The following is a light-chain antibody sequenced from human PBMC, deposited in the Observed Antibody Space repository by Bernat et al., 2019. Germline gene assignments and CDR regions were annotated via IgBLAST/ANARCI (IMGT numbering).Light chain of an antibody. CDR3: QQYDNLPFT. J-gene: IGKJ4*01. CDR1: QDISNY. CDR2: DSS. Sequence: DIQMTQSPSSLSASVGDRVTITCRASQDISNYLNWYHQKPGKAPKLLIYDSSYLETGAPSRFSGSASRTFFTFTITRLQPEDIGTYYCQQYDNLPFTFGGGTKVEIK. V-gene: IGKV1-33*01.